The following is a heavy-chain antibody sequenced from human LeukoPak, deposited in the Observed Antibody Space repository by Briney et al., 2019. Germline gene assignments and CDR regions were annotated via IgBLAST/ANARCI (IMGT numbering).Heavy chain of an antibody. Sequence: GGSLRLSCAVSGFTFKLYWMHWVRQAPGKGPVWVSRINDDGSDTTYADSVKGRFTISRDDAKNMLFLQMNSLRAEDTAVYYCAKDFVAVAGHEYFQHWGQGTLVTVSS. D-gene: IGHD6-19*01. CDR3: AKDFVAVAGHEYFQH. V-gene: IGHV3-74*01. CDR1: GFTFKLYW. CDR2: INDDGSDT. J-gene: IGHJ1*01.